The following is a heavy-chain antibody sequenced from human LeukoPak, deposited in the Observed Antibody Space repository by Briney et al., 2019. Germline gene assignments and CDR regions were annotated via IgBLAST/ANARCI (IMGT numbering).Heavy chain of an antibody. CDR1: GYTFTNYA. Sequence: ASVKVSCKASGYTFTNYAITWVRQAPGQGLERMGWISAYNGNTNYAQKLQGRVTMPTDTSTTTAYMELRSLRSDDTAVYYCARWSPRMDVWGQGTTVTVSS. V-gene: IGHV1-18*01. CDR2: ISAYNGNT. CDR3: ARWSPRMDV. D-gene: IGHD2-15*01. J-gene: IGHJ6*02.